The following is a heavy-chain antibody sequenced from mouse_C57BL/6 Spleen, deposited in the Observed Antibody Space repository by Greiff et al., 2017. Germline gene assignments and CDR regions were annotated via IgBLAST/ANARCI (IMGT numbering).Heavy chain of an antibody. CDR2: IRLKSDNYAT. CDR1: GFTFSNYW. CDR3: TGPWRGWYFDV. Sequence: DVKLQESGGGLVQPGGSMKLSCVASGFTFSNYWMNWVRQSPEKGLEWVAQIRLKSDNYATHYAESVKGRFTISRDDSKSSVYLQMNNLRAEDTGIYYCTGPWRGWYFDVWGTGTTVTVSS. V-gene: IGHV6-3*01. J-gene: IGHJ1*03.